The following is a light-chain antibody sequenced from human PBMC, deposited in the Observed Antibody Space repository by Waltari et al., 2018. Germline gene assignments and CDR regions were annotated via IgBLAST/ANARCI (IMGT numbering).Light chain of an antibody. Sequence: IQMTQSPSSLSASVVDRVTITCRASQSISSYLNWYQQKPGKAPNLLIYAASSMQSGVPSRLSGSGYRTDFTLTISSLQPEDFATYYSKQSYSTPRLAVGGRTKVEIK. CDR1: QSISSY. CDR2: AAS. V-gene: IGKV1-39*01. J-gene: IGKJ4*01. CDR3: KQSYSTPRLA.